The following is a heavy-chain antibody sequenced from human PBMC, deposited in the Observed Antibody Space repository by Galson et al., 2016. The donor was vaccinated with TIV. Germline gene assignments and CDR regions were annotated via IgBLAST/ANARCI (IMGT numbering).Heavy chain of an antibody. D-gene: IGHD3-22*01. V-gene: IGHV4-31*03. CDR2: IHSSGST. CDR1: GGSIKSGGYF. CDR3: ARRSSGFDAFDI. Sequence: SLTCTVSGGSIKSGGYFWSWIRQHPGKALEWIGYIHSSGSTFYNPSLRSRVTISLDTSRDNFSLRLNSVTAADTAVYYCARRSSGFDAFDIWGPGTLFTVSP. J-gene: IGHJ3*02.